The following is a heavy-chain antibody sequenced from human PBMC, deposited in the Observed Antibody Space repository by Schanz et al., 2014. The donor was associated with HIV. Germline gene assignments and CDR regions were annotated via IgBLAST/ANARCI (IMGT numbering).Heavy chain of an antibody. CDR3: ARDKSGSSWYDS. J-gene: IGHJ5*01. CDR1: GFTFSNYA. D-gene: IGHD6-13*01. V-gene: IGHV3-30-3*01. CDR2: ISYDGSNK. Sequence: QVQLVESGGGVVQPGRSLRLSCAVSGFTFSNYAMHWVRQAPGKGLEWVAVISYDGSNKYYADSVKGRFTISRDNSKNTLYLQINSLTSEDTAVYYCARDKSGSSWYDSWGQGTLVTVSS.